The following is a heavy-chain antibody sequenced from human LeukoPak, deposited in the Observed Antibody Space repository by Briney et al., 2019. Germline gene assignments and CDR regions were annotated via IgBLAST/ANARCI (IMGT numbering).Heavy chain of an antibody. CDR1: GFTFSSYA. J-gene: IGHJ4*02. D-gene: IGHD6-19*01. CDR2: ISYDGSNK. V-gene: IGHV3-30-3*01. CDR3: VRSLRQWQTETLAY. Sequence: PGRSLRLSCAASGFTFSSYAMHWVRQAPGKGLEWVAVISYDGSNKYYADSVKGRFTISRDNSKNTLYLQMNSLRAEDTAVYYCVRSLRQWQTETLAYWGQGTLVTVPS.